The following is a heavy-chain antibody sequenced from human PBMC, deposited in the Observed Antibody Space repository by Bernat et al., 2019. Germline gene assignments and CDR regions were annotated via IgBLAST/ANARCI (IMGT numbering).Heavy chain of an antibody. CDR2: IRSKSNNYAT. V-gene: IGHV3-73*02. CDR1: GFIFSGAA. D-gene: IGHD2-15*01. Sequence: EVRLVESGGGLVQPGGSLKLSCAASGFIFSGAAIHWVRQASGRGLEWVGRIRSKSNNYATAYAASVKGRFIVSRDDSENTAYLQMNSLHTEDTAVYWCTTNDYCSGGTCSLPLDVWGKGTTVTVSS. J-gene: IGHJ6*04. CDR3: TTNDYCSGGTCSLPLDV.